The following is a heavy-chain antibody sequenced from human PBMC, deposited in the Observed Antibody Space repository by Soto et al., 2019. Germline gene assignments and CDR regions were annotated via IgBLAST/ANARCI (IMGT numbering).Heavy chain of an antibody. D-gene: IGHD6-13*01. CDR2: TYYRSKWYN. CDR3: ARTGAAAGRFYYYGMDV. CDR1: GDSVSSNSAA. Sequence: PSQTLSLTCAISGDSVSSNSAAWNWIRQSPSRGPEWLGRTYYRSKWYNDYAVSVKSRITINPDTSKNQFSLQLNSVTPEDTAVYYCARTGAAAGRFYYYGMDVWGQGTTVTVSS. J-gene: IGHJ6*02. V-gene: IGHV6-1*01.